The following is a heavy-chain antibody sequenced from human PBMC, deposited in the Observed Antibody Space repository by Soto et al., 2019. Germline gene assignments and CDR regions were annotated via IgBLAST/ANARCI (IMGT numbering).Heavy chain of an antibody. Sequence: PGGSLRLSCAASGFTFSSYAMHWVRQAPGKGLEWVAVISYDGSNKYYADSVKGRFIISRDNSKNTLYLQMNSLRAEDTAVYHCARDRACYDSSGYSFDAFDIWGQGTMVTVSS. CDR2: ISYDGSNK. D-gene: IGHD3-22*01. J-gene: IGHJ3*02. CDR1: GFTFSSYA. V-gene: IGHV3-30-3*01. CDR3: ARDRACYDSSGYSFDAFDI.